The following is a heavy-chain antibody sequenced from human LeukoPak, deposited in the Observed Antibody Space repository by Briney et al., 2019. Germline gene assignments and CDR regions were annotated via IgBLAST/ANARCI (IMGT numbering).Heavy chain of an antibody. CDR2: IYTSGST. D-gene: IGHD2-2*01. J-gene: IGHJ6*03. V-gene: IGHV4-61*02. CDR1: GGSISSGSYY. Sequence: PSQTLSLTCTVSGGSISSGSYYWSWIRQPAGKGLEWIGRIYTSGSTNYNPSLKSRVTISVDTSKNQFSLKLSSVTAADTAVYYCARDLVVVVPAANENYYYYMDVWGKGTTVTLSS. CDR3: ARDLVVVVPAANENYYYYMDV.